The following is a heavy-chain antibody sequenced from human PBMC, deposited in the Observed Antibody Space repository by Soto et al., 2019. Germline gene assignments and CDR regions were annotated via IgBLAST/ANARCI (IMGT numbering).Heavy chain of an antibody. D-gene: IGHD3-22*01. V-gene: IGHV3-30-3*01. CDR1: GFTFSSYA. CDR2: ISYDGSNK. Sequence: GGSLRLSCAASGFTFSSYAMHWVRQAPGKGLEWVAVISYDGSNKYYADSVKGRFTISRDNSKNTLYLQMNGLRAEDTAVYYCARDTYYYDSLAYWGQGTLVTVSS. J-gene: IGHJ4*02. CDR3: ARDTYYYDSLAY.